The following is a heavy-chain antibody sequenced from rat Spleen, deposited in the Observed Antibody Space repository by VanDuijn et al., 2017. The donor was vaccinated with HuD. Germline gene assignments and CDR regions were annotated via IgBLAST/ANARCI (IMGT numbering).Heavy chain of an antibody. CDR3: ARFGYYDGTYYLYFDY. D-gene: IGHD1-12*02. J-gene: IGHJ2*01. Sequence: QVQLKESGPGLVQPSQTLSLTCTVSGFSLTSNSVSWFRQPPGKGLEWIAAISSGGTTYYNSALKSRLSLSRDTSKSQVFLKMNSLQTEDTAMYFCARFGYYDGTYYLYFDYWGQGVMVTVSS. CDR2: ISSGGTT. CDR1: GFSLTSNS. V-gene: IGHV2-6*01.